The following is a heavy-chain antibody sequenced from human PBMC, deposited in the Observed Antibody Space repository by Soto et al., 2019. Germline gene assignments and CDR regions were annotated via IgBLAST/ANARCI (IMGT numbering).Heavy chain of an antibody. V-gene: IGHV3-21*01. Sequence: EVQLVESGGGLVKPGGSLRLSCAASGFTFSSYSMNWVRQAPGKGLEGVSSISSSSSYIYYAVSVKGRFTICRDNAKNSLHLQMNSLRAEDTAVYYCARDDSSLRLFDSWGQGTLLSVSS. J-gene: IGHJ4*02. D-gene: IGHD6-6*01. CDR1: GFTFSSYS. CDR3: ARDDSSLRLFDS. CDR2: ISSSSSYI.